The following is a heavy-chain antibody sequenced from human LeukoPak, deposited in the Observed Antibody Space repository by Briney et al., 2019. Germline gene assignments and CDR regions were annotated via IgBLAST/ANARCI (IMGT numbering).Heavy chain of an antibody. Sequence: SETLSLTCTVSGGSISSYYWSWIRQPPGKGLEWIGYIYYSWSTNYNPSLKSRVTISVDTSKNQFSLKLSSVTAADTAVYYCARDLGSSWYGNYYYYGMDVWGQGTTVTVSS. CDR3: ARDLGSSWYGNYYYYGMDV. CDR1: GGSISSYY. J-gene: IGHJ6*02. V-gene: IGHV4-59*01. D-gene: IGHD6-13*01. CDR2: IYYSWST.